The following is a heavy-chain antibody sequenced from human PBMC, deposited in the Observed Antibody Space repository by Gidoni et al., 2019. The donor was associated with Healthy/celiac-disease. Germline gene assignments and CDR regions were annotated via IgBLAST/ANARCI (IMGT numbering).Heavy chain of an antibody. CDR3: AKDIGGEAVAVQH. Sequence: QVQLVESGGGVVQPGRSLRLSCAASGFTFSSYGMHWVRQAPGKGLEWVAVISDDGSNKYYADSVKGRFTISRDNSKNTLYLQMNSLRAEDTAVYYCAKDIGGEAVAVQHWGQGTLVTVSS. J-gene: IGHJ1*01. D-gene: IGHD6-19*01. CDR1: GFTFSSYG. CDR2: ISDDGSNK. V-gene: IGHV3-30*18.